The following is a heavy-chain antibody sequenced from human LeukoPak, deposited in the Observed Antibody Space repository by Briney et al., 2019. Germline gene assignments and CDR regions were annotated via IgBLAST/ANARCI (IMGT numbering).Heavy chain of an antibody. Sequence: GGSLRLSCAASGFKFSSFSMNWVRQAPGKGLEWISYVTSSSSATYYADSVKGRFTISRDNAKNSLYLQMNSLRDEDTAVYYCARVIGSYGDSAYWGQGTLVTVSS. CDR3: ARVIGSYGDSAY. CDR1: GFKFSSFS. J-gene: IGHJ4*02. CDR2: VTSSSSAT. V-gene: IGHV3-48*02. D-gene: IGHD4-17*01.